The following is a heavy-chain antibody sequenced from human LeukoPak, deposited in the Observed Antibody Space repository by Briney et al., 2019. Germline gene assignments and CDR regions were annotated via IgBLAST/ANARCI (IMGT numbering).Heavy chain of an antibody. CDR1: GFTFSSYA. V-gene: IGHV3-30*04. J-gene: IGHJ3*02. D-gene: IGHD3-16*01. CDR3: AREITFEAFDI. Sequence: GRSLRLSCAASGFTFSSYAMHWVRQAPGKGLEGVAVISYDGSNKYYADSVKGRFTISRDNSKNTLYLQMNSLRAEDTAVYYCAREITFEAFDIWGQGTMVTVSS. CDR2: ISYDGSNK.